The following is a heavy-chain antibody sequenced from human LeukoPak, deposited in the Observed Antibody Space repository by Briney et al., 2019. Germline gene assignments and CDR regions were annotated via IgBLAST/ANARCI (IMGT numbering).Heavy chain of an antibody. CDR1: GFTFSDYG. CDR3: AKLGPSGPPDY. Sequence: QPGGSLRLSCAASGFTFSDYGMHWVRQAPGKGLEWVAFIRYDGSHKYYADSVKGRFTISRDNSKNTLYVQMNSLRAEDTAVYYCAKLGPSGPPDYWGQGTLVTVSS. D-gene: IGHD6-13*01. CDR2: IRYDGSHK. J-gene: IGHJ4*02. V-gene: IGHV3-30*02.